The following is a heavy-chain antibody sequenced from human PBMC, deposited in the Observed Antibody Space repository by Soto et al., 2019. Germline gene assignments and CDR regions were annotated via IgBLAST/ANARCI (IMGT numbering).Heavy chain of an antibody. CDR2: IYPGDSDT. CDR3: ARRQLSVVVPAAKVADYYYGMDV. J-gene: IGHJ6*02. V-gene: IGHV5-51*01. D-gene: IGHD2-2*01. CDR1: GYSFTSYW. Sequence: PGESLKISCKGSGYSFTSYWIGWVRQMPGKGLEWMGIIYPGDSDTRYSPSFQGQVTISADKSISTAYLQWSSLKASDTAMYYCARRQLSVVVPAAKVADYYYGMDVGGQGTTVPVSS.